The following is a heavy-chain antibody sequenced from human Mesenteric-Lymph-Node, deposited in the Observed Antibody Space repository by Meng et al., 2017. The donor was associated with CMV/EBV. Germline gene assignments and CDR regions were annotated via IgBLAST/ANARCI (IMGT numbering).Heavy chain of an antibody. V-gene: IGHV3-30*02. D-gene: IGHD2-15*01. CDR3: GKEVVVLTSAYYFYGVDV. CDR1: GFPFSTYG. Sequence: GGSLRLSCAAFGFPFSTYGIHWVRQAPGKGLEWVAFVWYDETSKHYADSVEGRFTISRDNSKNMLYLQMNSLRPEDTGVYYCGKEVVVLTSAYYFYGVDVWGQGTTVTVSS. CDR2: VWYDETSK. J-gene: IGHJ6*02.